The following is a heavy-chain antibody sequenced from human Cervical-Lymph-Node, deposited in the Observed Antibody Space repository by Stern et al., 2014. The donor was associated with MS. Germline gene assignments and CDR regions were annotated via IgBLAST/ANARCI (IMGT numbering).Heavy chain of an antibody. CDR2: INPNSGNT. Sequence: QLVQSGAEVKKPGASVKVSCKASGYTFTSYDINWVRQATGQGLEWMGWINPNSGNTGYAQKFKGRVTMTRNTSISTAYMELSSLRSEDTAVYYCATLMYYYDSSGYYYSTWGQGTLVTVSS. CDR1: GYTFTSYD. CDR3: ATLMYYYDSSGYYYST. V-gene: IGHV1-8*01. D-gene: IGHD3-22*01. J-gene: IGHJ5*02.